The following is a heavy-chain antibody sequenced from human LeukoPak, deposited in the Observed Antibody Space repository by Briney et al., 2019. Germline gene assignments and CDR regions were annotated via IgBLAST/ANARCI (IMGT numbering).Heavy chain of an antibody. CDR2: IKGDGSAK. CDR3: ARDRGWIQHDI. J-gene: IGHJ3*02. Sequence: GGSLRLSCAASGFAFSDSWMTWIRQAPGKGLEWVAFIKGDGSAKKYVDSVKGRFTISRDNAKNSLFLQMNSLRAENTAVYYCARDRGWIQHDIWGQGTMVTVSS. V-gene: IGHV3-7*01. D-gene: IGHD5-18*01. CDR1: GFAFSDSW.